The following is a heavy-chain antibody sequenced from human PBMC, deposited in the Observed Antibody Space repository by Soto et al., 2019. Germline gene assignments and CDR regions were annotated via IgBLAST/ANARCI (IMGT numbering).Heavy chain of an antibody. V-gene: IGHV3-23*01. CDR2: ISGSGGST. D-gene: IGHD2-8*01. CDR1: GFTFSSYA. Sequence: GGSLRLSCAASGFTFSSYAMSWVRQAPGKXLEWVSAISGSGGSTYYADSVKGRFTISRDNSKNTLYLQMNSLRAEDTAVYYCAKDPNLGYCTNGVCYSYYYYGMDVWGQGSTVTVSS. J-gene: IGHJ6*02. CDR3: AKDPNLGYCTNGVCYSYYYYGMDV.